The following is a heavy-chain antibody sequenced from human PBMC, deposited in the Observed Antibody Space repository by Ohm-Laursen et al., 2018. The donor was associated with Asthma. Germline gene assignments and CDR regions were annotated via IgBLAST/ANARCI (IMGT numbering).Heavy chain of an antibody. D-gene: IGHD6-19*01. Sequence: SLRLSCAASGFTFSRYAMHWVRQAPGKGLEWVAVISYDGSNKYYADSVKGRFTISRDNSKNTLYLQMNNLRAEDTAVYYCAKERKQWLAFDYWGQGTLVTVSS. CDR3: AKERKQWLAFDY. V-gene: IGHV3-30-3*01. CDR1: GFTFSRYA. CDR2: ISYDGSNK. J-gene: IGHJ4*02.